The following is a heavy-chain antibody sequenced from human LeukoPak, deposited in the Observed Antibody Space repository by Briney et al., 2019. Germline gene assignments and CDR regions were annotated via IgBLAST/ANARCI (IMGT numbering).Heavy chain of an antibody. CDR2: INSDGSST. D-gene: IGHD3-22*01. Sequence: PGGSLRLSCAASGFTFSSYWMHWVRQAPGKGLVWVSRINSDGSSTNYADPVKGRFTISRHNAKNTLYLQMNSLRAEDTAVYYCARDYYYDSSGYYDYWGQGTLVTVSS. J-gene: IGHJ4*02. CDR1: GFTFSSYW. V-gene: IGHV3-74*01. CDR3: ARDYYYDSSGYYDY.